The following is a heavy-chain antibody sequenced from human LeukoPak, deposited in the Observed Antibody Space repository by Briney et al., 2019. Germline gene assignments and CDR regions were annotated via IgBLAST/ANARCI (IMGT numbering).Heavy chain of an antibody. D-gene: IGHD3-10*01. Sequence: SETLSLTCTVSGGSISSSSYYWGWIRQPPAKGLEWVGSIYYSGSTYYNPSLKSRVTISVDTSKNQFSLKLSSVTAADTAVYYCARGPLITMVRVTAFDIWGQGTMVTVSS. CDR2: IYYSGST. V-gene: IGHV4-39*07. J-gene: IGHJ3*02. CDR1: GGSISSSSYY. CDR3: ARGPLITMVRVTAFDI.